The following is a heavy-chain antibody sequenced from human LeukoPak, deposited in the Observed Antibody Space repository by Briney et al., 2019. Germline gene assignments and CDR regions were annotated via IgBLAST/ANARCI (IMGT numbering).Heavy chain of an antibody. CDR2: IAPSDSHT. CDR1: GYSFPSYW. D-gene: IGHD2-2*01. Sequence: GESLKISCKVSGYSFPSYWITWVRQMPGKGLEWMGRIAPSDSHTNYSPSFEGHVTISVDKSISTAYLQWSSLKASDTAMYYCARRDGYCSSTSCYADYYYGMDVWGQGTTVTVSS. CDR3: ARRDGYCSSTSCYADYYYGMDV. J-gene: IGHJ6*02. V-gene: IGHV5-10-1*01.